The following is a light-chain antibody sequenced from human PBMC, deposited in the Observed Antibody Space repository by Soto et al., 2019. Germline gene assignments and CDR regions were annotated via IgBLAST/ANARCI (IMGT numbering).Light chain of an antibody. CDR3: HQYDSSPLT. V-gene: IGKV3-20*01. Sequence: EIVLTQSPGTLSLSPGERATLSCRASQSVSRSYLAWYQQKPGHAPRLLIYGASSRATGIPDRFSGSGSGTDFTLTISRLEPEDFAVYYCHQYDSSPLTFGGGTKVEIK. CDR2: GAS. CDR1: QSVSRSY. J-gene: IGKJ4*01.